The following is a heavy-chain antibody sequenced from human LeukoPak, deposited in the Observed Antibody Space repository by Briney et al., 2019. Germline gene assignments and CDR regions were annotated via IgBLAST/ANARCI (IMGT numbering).Heavy chain of an antibody. CDR2: ISGSGSST. CDR3: ARTQTGALFDS. D-gene: IGHD1-14*01. Sequence: GGSLRLSCAASGFDFSSFTMTWVRHSPRKGLQWVSGISGSGSSTYYADSVKGRFTISRDNSKNTLYLQMDSLRAEDTALYYCARTQTGALFDSWGQGTLVTVS. CDR1: GFDFSSFT. V-gene: IGHV3-23*01. J-gene: IGHJ4*02.